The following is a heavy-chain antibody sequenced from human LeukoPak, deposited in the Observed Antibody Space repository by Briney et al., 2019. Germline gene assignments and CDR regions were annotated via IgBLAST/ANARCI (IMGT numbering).Heavy chain of an antibody. J-gene: IGHJ4*02. CDR2: IYHSGST. CDR3: ARIPIWSGYYTGIRPYYFDY. CDR1: GYSISSGYY. D-gene: IGHD3-3*01. V-gene: IGHV4-38-2*01. Sequence: SETLSLTCAVSGYSISSGYYWGWIRQPPGKGLEWIGSIYHSGSTYYNPSLKSRVTISVDTSKNQFSLKLSSVTAADTAVYYCARIPIWSGYYTGIRPYYFDYWGQGTLVTVSS.